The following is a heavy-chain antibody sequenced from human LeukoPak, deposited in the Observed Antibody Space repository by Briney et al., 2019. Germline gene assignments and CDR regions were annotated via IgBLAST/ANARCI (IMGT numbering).Heavy chain of an antibody. V-gene: IGHV3-30*04. J-gene: IGHJ2*01. D-gene: IGHD4-17*01. CDR3: ARVFDYDWYFDL. CDR2: ISYDGSNE. Sequence: PGGSLRLSCAASGFTFSSYVMHWVRQAPGKGLEWVAIISYDGSNEYYADSVKGRFTISRDNSKNTLYLQMNSLRAADTAVYYCARVFDYDWYFDLWGRGTLVTVSS. CDR1: GFTFSSYV.